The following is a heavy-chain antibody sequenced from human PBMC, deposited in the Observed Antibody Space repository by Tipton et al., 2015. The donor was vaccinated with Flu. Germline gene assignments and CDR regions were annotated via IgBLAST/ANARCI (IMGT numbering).Heavy chain of an antibody. CDR1: GGSISSSSYY. D-gene: IGHD2/OR15-2a*01. Sequence: TLSLTCTVSGGSISSSSYYWGWIRRAPGEGLEWIGEINHSGFITYNPSLKSRVTMSGDMSKNQFTLKMTSLTAADTAVYYCARGFNSRPLDHWGQGTLATVSS. CDR2: INHSGFI. J-gene: IGHJ4*02. V-gene: IGHV4-39*06. CDR3: ARGFNSRPLDH.